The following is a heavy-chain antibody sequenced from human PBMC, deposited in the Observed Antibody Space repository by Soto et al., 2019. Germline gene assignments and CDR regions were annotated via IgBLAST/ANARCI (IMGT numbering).Heavy chain of an antibody. Sequence: PGGSLRLSCAASGFTFSSYGMHWVRQAPGKGLEWVAVIWYDGSNKYYAGSVKGRFTISRDNSKNTLYLQMNSLRAEDTAVYYCAREKHCSVGSCSGVGVQINWFDPWGQGTLVTVSS. V-gene: IGHV3-33*01. CDR1: GFTFSSYG. J-gene: IGHJ5*02. D-gene: IGHD2-15*01. CDR2: IWYDGSNK. CDR3: AREKHCSVGSCSGVGVQINWFDP.